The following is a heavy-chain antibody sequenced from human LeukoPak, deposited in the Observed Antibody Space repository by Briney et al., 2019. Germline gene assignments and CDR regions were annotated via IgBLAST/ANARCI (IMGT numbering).Heavy chain of an antibody. CDR1: GGSFSGYY. CDR2: INHSGST. CDR3: ARGKTSIAARRYFDY. D-gene: IGHD6-6*01. Sequence: SETLSLTCAVYGGSFSGYYWSWIRQPPGKGLEWIGEINHSGSTNYNPSLKSRVTISVDTSKNQFSLKLSSVTAADTAVYYCARGKTSIAARRYFDYWGQGTLVTVSS. V-gene: IGHV4-34*01. J-gene: IGHJ4*02.